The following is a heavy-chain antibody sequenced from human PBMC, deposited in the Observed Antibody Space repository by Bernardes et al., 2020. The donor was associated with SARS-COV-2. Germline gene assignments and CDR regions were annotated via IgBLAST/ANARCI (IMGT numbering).Heavy chain of an antibody. J-gene: IGHJ3*01. V-gene: IGHV3-43*01. CDR3: ATERQSLTIFGVGHDAFDF. Sequence: GGSLSLSCAASGFTFEDYTMHWVRPVPGKGLEWVSLISWDGSTTNCADSVKGRFFISRDSSRNTLHLQMNSLRKEDTALYYCATERQSLTIFGVGHDAFDFGGQGTMVTVSS. CDR1: GFTFEDYT. CDR2: ISWDGSTT. D-gene: IGHD3-3*01.